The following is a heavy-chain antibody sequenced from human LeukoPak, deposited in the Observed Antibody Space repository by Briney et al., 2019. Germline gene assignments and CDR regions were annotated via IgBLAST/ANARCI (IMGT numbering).Heavy chain of an antibody. D-gene: IGHD6-6*01. CDR1: GFTFSSYW. Sequence: HAGGSLRLSCAVSGFTFSSYWMHWVRHAPGKGLVWVSRIKTDGSSTGCADSVKGRFTISRDNAKNTLYLQMDSLRAEDTAVYYCARESAGAALGDWGQGTLVTVSS. V-gene: IGHV3-74*01. CDR2: IKTDGSST. J-gene: IGHJ4*02. CDR3: ARESAGAALGD.